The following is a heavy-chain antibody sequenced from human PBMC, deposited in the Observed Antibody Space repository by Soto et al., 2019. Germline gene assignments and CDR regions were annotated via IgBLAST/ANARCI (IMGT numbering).Heavy chain of an antibody. CDR3: VKGEYYYDSSGYYPFDY. D-gene: IGHD3-22*01. CDR1: GFTFSIYA. V-gene: IGHV3-64D*06. J-gene: IGHJ4*02. Sequence: GGSLRLSCSASGFTFSIYAMHWVRQAPGKGLEYVSSISTNGGSTHYADSVKGRFTISRDNSKNTQYLQMSSLRADDTAVYYCVKGEYYYDSSGYYPFDYWGQGTLVTVS. CDR2: ISTNGGST.